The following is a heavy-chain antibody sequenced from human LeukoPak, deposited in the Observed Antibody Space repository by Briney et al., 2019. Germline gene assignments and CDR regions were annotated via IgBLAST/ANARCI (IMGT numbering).Heavy chain of an antibody. CDR3: ARRVGTSDCFDY. D-gene: IGHD2-21*02. J-gene: IGHJ4*02. CDR1: GYSISSGYY. CDR2: IYHNGNT. V-gene: IGHV4-38-2*01. Sequence: SETLSLTCAVSGYSISSGYYWGWIRQPPRKGLEWIGSIYHNGNTYYNPSLKSRVTISVDTSKNEFSLKLSSVTAADTAVYYCARRVGTSDCFDYWGQGTLVTVSS.